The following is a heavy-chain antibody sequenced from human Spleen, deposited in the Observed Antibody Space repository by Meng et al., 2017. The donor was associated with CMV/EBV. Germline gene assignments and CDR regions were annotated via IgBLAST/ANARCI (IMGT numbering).Heavy chain of an antibody. D-gene: IGHD6-13*01. CDR2: IYTSGST. V-gene: IGHV4-4*07. CDR3: ARESRRYSSSWPFDY. CDR1: GGSISSYY. J-gene: IGHJ4*02. Sequence: LTASGPGLVTPSGPLSLPCTVSGGSISSYYWSWIRQPAGKGLEWIGRIYTSGSTNYNPSLKSRVTMSVDTSKNQFSLKLSSVTAADTAVYYCARESRRYSSSWPFDYWGQGTLVTVSS.